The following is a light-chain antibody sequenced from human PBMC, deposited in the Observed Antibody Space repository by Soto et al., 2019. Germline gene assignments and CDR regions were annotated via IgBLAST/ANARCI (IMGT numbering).Light chain of an antibody. Sequence: QSALTQPASVSGSPGQSITISCTGTSSDVGGYNYVSWYQQHPGKAPKVMIYDVSNRPPGVSNRFSGSKSGNTASLTISGLQAEDEADYYCSSYTSSSFYVFGTGTKVTVL. J-gene: IGLJ1*01. V-gene: IGLV2-14*01. CDR1: SSDVGGYNY. CDR2: DVS. CDR3: SSYTSSSFYV.